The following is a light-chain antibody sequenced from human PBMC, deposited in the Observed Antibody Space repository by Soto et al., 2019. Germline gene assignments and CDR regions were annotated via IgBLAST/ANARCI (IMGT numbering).Light chain of an antibody. CDR3: QQYHTSPLM. CDR2: GAS. J-gene: IGKJ1*01. CDR1: QSVRSNY. V-gene: IGKV3-20*01. Sequence: EIVLTQSPGTLSLSPGERATLACRASQSVRSNYLAWYQQKPGQAPRLLIYGASSRATGIPDRFSGSGSGTDFTLTISSLEPEDLAMYYCQQYHTSPLMFGQGTKVEIK.